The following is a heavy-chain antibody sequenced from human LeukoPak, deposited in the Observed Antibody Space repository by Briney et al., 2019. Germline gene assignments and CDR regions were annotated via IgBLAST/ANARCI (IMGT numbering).Heavy chain of an antibody. D-gene: IGHD1-1*01. CDR2: INPISGGT. CDR3: ARFERSYYGMDV. CDR1: GYTFTGYY. J-gene: IGHJ6*02. Sequence: ASVKVSCKASGYTFTGYYMHWVRQAPGQGLEWMGWINPISGGTNYAQKFQGWVTMTRDTSISTAYMELSRLRSDDTAVYYCARFERSYYGMDVWGQGTTVTVSS. V-gene: IGHV1-2*04.